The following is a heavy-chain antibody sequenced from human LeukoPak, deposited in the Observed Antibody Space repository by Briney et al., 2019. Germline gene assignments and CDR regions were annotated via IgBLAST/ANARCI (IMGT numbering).Heavy chain of an antibody. D-gene: IGHD1-14*01. CDR2: IYYSGST. CDR1: GGSISSYY. J-gene: IGHJ5*02. V-gene: IGHV4-59*01. Sequence: PSETLSLTCTVSGGSISSYYWSWIRQPPGKGLEWIGYIYYSGSTNYNPSLKSRVTISVDTSKNQFSLKLSSVTAADAAVYYCARITPGNWFDPWGQGTLVTVSS. CDR3: ARITPGNWFDP.